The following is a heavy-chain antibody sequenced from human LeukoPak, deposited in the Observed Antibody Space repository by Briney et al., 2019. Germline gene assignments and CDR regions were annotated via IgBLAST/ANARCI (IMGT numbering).Heavy chain of an antibody. CDR1: GGSISSGSYY. J-gene: IGHJ4*02. V-gene: IGHV4-61*02. CDR3: AREPRTYYYDSSGYFEDY. Sequence: TSQTLSLTCTVSGGSISSGSYYWSWIRQPAGKGLAWIGRIYTRGSTNYNPSLKSRVTISVDTSKNQFFLKLSSVTAADTAVYYCAREPRTYYYDSSGYFEDYWGQGTLVTVSS. D-gene: IGHD3-22*01. CDR2: IYTRGST.